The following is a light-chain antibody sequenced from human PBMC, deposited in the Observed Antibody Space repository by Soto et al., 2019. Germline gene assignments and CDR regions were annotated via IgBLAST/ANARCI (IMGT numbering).Light chain of an antibody. CDR1: QPISNY. Sequence: DIQMTQSPSSLSASVGDRATITCLASQPISNYVNWYQAKPGTAPKFLIYGASTLQSGVTSRFSGSGSGTDFTLTISSLHPDDFATYYCQPYNSYSPTFGQGTQVDIK. J-gene: IGKJ1*01. V-gene: IGKV1-16*01. CDR3: QPYNSYSPT. CDR2: GAS.